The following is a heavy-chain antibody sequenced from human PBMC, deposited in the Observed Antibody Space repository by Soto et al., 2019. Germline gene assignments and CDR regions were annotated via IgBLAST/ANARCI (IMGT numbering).Heavy chain of an antibody. Sequence: QVQLVQSGAEVKKPGSSVKVSCKASGGTFSSYAISWVRQAPGQGLEWMGGIIPIFGTANYAQKFQGRVTLTADESTSRAYMERSSLRSEDTAVYYCAREESAGDPHYYYCGMDVWGQGTTVTVSS. J-gene: IGHJ6*02. D-gene: IGHD4-17*01. V-gene: IGHV1-69*12. CDR3: AREESAGDPHYYYCGMDV. CDR2: IIPIFGTA. CDR1: GGTFSSYA.